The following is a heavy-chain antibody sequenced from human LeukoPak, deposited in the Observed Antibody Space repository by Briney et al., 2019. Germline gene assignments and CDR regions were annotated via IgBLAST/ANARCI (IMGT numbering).Heavy chain of an antibody. CDR3: ARDRNYYEGEGVNWFDP. CDR2: IYSGGST. J-gene: IGHJ5*02. CDR1: GFTVSSNY. V-gene: IGHV3-66*02. D-gene: IGHD3-22*01. Sequence: GGSLRLSCAASGFTVSSNYMSWVRQAPGKGLEWVSVIYSGGSTYHADSVKGRFTISRDNSKNTLYLQMNSLGAEDTAVYYCARDRNYYEGEGVNWFDPGGQETLVTFS.